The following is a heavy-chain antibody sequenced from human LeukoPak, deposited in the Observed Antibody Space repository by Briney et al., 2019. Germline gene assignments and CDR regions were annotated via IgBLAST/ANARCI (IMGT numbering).Heavy chain of an antibody. D-gene: IGHD3-10*01. Sequence: SETLSLTCTVSGGSISNYYRSWIRQSPGKGLEWIGYIYHSGSTNYNPSLKSRVTIAVDTSKNQFSLKLSPVTAADTAVYFCARADYGYTMGYYYYYYMDVWGKGTTVTVSS. CDR3: ARADYGYTMGYYYYYYMDV. V-gene: IGHV4-59*01. J-gene: IGHJ6*03. CDR1: GGSISNYY. CDR2: IYHSGST.